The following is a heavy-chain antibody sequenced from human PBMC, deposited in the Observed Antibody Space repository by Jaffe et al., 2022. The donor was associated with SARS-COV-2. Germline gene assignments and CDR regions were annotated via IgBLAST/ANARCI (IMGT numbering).Heavy chain of an antibody. D-gene: IGHD2-15*01. Sequence: EVQLLESGGGLVQPGGSLRLSCAASGFSFSNFAMYWVRQAPGKGPEWVSGISGSGGSTYSGDSMKGRFTISRDNSRNTVYLQMNSLTVEDTATYYCARGPGGIVVVANAGSYVEFWGQGTLVTVSS. CDR1: GFSFSNFA. J-gene: IGHJ4*02. CDR3: ARGPGGIVVVANAGSYVEF. V-gene: IGHV3-23*01. CDR2: ISGSGGST.